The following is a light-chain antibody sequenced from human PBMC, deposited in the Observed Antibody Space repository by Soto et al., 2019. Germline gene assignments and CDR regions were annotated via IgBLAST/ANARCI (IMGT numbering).Light chain of an antibody. Sequence: EMVMTQSPATLSVSPGERATLSCRASQSVSSNLAWYHQKPGQAPRLLIYGASTRATGIPARFSGSGSGTEFTLTLRSLQSEDFAVYYCQQYNNWPPWTFGQGTKVEIK. V-gene: IGKV3-15*01. CDR3: QQYNNWPPWT. CDR1: QSVSSN. J-gene: IGKJ1*01. CDR2: GAS.